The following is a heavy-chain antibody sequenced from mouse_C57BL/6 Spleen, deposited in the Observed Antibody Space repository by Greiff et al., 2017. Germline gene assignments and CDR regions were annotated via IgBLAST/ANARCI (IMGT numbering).Heavy chain of an antibody. Sequence: VQLQHPGAELVKPGASVKLSCKASGYTFTSYWMHWVKQRPGQGLEWIGMIHPNSGSTNYNEKFKSKATLTVDKSSSTAYMQLSSLTSEDSAVYYCARPLLPGGYYFDYWGQGTTLTVSS. CDR3: ARPLLPGGYYFDY. D-gene: IGHD2-1*01. V-gene: IGHV1-64*01. CDR1: GYTFTSYW. J-gene: IGHJ2*01. CDR2: IHPNSGST.